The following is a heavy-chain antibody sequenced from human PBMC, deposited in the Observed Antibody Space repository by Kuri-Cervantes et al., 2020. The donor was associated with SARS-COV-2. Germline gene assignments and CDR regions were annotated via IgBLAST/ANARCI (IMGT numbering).Heavy chain of an antibody. CDR1: GFTFSSYA. CDR3: AYGTYYDILTGYLDFDY. J-gene: IGHJ4*02. D-gene: IGHD3-9*01. V-gene: IGHV3-23*01. CDR2: ISGSGGST. Sequence: GESLKISCAASGFTFSSYAMSWVRQAPGKGLEWVSAISGSGGSTDYADSVKGRFTISRDNSKNTLYLQMNSLRAEDTAVYYCAYGTYYDILTGYLDFDYWGQGTLVTVSS.